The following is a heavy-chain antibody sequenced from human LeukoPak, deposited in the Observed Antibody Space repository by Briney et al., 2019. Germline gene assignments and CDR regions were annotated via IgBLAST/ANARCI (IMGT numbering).Heavy chain of an antibody. CDR1: GYTLTNYG. CDR3: ARARKNWNYVSYFDY. Sequence: ASVKVSCKTSGYTLTNYGITWVRQAPGQGLEWMGWISADDGNPKYAQKVQGRVTLITDTSASTAYMELRGLRYDDTAVYYCARARKNWNYVSYFDYWGQGTLVTVSS. CDR2: ISADDGNP. D-gene: IGHD1-7*01. J-gene: IGHJ4*02. V-gene: IGHV1-18*01.